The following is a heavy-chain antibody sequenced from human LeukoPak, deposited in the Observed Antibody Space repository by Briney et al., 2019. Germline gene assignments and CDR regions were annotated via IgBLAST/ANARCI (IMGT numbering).Heavy chain of an antibody. CDR1: GGSISSSCYF. CDR3: ARRYCSGGSCYSDNWFDP. D-gene: IGHD2-15*01. V-gene: IGHV4-39*01. CDR2: IYYGGST. Sequence: SETLSLTCTVSGGSISSSCYFWGRIRQPPGTGLEWIGSIYYGGSTYYSPSLRSRVTISVDTSKNQFSLNLSSVTAADTAVYYCARRYCSGGSCYSDNWFDPWGQGTLVTVSS. J-gene: IGHJ5*02.